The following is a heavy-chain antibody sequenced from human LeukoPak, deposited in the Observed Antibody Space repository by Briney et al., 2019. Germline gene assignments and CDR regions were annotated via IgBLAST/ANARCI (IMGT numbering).Heavy chain of an antibody. CDR1: GGSFSGYY. J-gene: IGHJ5*02. Sequence: TSETLSLTCAVYGGSFSGYYWSWIRQPPGKGLEWIGEINHSGSTNYNPSLKSRVTISVDTSKNQFSLKLSSVTAADTAVYYCASSPRITIFGVAIVRYNWFDPWGQGTLVTVSS. D-gene: IGHD3-3*01. CDR2: INHSGST. V-gene: IGHV4-34*01. CDR3: ASSPRITIFGVAIVRYNWFDP.